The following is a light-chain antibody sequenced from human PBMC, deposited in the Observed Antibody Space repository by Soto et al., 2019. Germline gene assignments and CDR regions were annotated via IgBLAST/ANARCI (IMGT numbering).Light chain of an antibody. Sequence: QSALTQPASVSGSPGHSITISCTGTSSDVGGYNYVSWYQQHPGDAPKLMIYHVTNRPSGVSNRFSGSKSGNTASLTISGLQAEDEADYYCSSYTSSTAYIFGTGTKVTV. CDR2: HVT. V-gene: IGLV2-14*03. CDR3: SSYTSSTAYI. CDR1: SSDVGGYNY. J-gene: IGLJ1*01.